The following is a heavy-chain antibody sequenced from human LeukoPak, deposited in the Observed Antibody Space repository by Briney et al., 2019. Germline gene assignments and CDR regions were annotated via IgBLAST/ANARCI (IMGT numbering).Heavy chain of an antibody. CDR1: GDSVSSNSVT. Sequence: SQTLSLTCAISGDSVSSNSVTWNWIRQSPSGGLEWLGRTYYRSTWYNDYAASVRGRITVNPDTSKNQFSLHLNSVTPEDTAVYYCARRLTQYDCFDPWGQGILVTVSS. CDR3: ARRLTQYDCFDP. D-gene: IGHD2-2*01. V-gene: IGHV6-1*01. J-gene: IGHJ5*02. CDR2: TYYRSTWYN.